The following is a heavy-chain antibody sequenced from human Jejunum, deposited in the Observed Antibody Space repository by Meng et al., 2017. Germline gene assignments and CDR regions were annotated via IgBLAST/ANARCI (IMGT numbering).Heavy chain of an antibody. D-gene: IGHD3-10*01. CDR2: IHYSGNI. Sequence: QGRLQESGPGLVKPSQTLSLTCTVSGGSISSDGYYWSWIRQHPGKALEWIGYIHYSGNIYYNPSLKSRVTMSVDSSKNQFSLKLTSVTAADTAVYYCARDLGYTGSYEFDYWGQGTLVTVSS. V-gene: IGHV4-31*03. CDR1: GGSISSDGYY. J-gene: IGHJ4*02. CDR3: ARDLGYTGSYEFDY.